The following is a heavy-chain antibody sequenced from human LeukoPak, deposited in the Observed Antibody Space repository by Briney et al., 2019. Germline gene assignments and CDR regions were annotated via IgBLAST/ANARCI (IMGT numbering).Heavy chain of an antibody. D-gene: IGHD1-1*01. CDR2: VSLDGNTK. Sequence: GGSLRLSCAASGFIFNNYVIHWFRQAPDKGLEWVAVVSLDGNTKFYASSVKGRSSVSRDNSMNTLYLQTNSLRPEDTALYFCARERTTTSWGSFDVWGQGTMVTVSS. CDR3: ARERTTTSWGSFDV. V-gene: IGHV3-30*03. J-gene: IGHJ3*01. CDR1: GFIFNNYV.